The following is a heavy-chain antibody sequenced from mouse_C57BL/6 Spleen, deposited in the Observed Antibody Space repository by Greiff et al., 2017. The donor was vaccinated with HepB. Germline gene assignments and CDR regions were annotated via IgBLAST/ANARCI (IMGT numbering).Heavy chain of an antibody. CDR2: IYPGSGNT. V-gene: IGHV1-76*01. CDR1: GYTFTDYY. J-gene: IGHJ3*01. CDR3: ARYLDYGWFAY. Sequence: QVQLKESGAELVRPGASVKLSCKASGYTFTDYYINWVKQRPGQGLEWIARIYPGSGNTYYNEKFKGKATLTAEKSSSTAYMQLSSLTSEDSAVYFCARYLDYGWFAYWGQGTLVTVSA. D-gene: IGHD2-4*01.